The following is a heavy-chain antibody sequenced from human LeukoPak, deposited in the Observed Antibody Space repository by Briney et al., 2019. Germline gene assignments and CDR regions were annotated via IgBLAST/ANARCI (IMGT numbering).Heavy chain of an antibody. CDR3: ARPNGGRLLFDC. J-gene: IGHJ4*02. V-gene: IGHV3-30*04. CDR2: ISYDGNNK. CDR1: GFTFSTHA. D-gene: IGHD4/OR15-4a*01. Sequence: PGGSLRLSCAASGFTFSTHAMHWFRQAPGKGLEWVAVISYDGNNKFYADSVKGRFTLSRDDSKNTLYLQMNSLRAEDTAVYYCARPNGGRLLFDCWGQGTLVTVSS.